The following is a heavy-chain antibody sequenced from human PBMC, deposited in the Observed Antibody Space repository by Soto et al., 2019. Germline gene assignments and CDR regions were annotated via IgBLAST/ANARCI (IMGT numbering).Heavy chain of an antibody. J-gene: IGHJ4*02. CDR1: GGTFSSYA. CDR2: IIPIFGTA. Sequence: SVKVSCKASGGTFSSYAISWVRQAPGQGLEWMGGIIPIFGTANYAQKFQGRVTITADESTSTAYMELSSLRSEDTAVYYCATAELRDCSSTSCYVYWGQGTLVTVSS. CDR3: ATAELRDCSSTSCYVY. V-gene: IGHV1-69*13. D-gene: IGHD2-2*01.